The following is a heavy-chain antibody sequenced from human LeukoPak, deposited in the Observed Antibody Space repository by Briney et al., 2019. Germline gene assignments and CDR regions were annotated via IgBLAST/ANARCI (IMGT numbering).Heavy chain of an antibody. J-gene: IGHJ4*02. CDR2: IYYSGST. V-gene: IGHV4-39*07. D-gene: IGHD3-9*01. CDR3: AREPSRYDILTGYYDY. CDR1: GGSISSSSYH. Sequence: SETLSLTCTVSGGSISSSSYHWGWIRQPPGKGLEWIGSIYYSGSTYYNPSLKSRVTISVDTSKNQFSLKLSSVTAADTAVYYCAREPSRYDILTGYYDYWGQGTLVTVSS.